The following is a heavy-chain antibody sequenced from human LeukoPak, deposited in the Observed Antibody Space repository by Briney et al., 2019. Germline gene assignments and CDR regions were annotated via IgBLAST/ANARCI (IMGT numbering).Heavy chain of an antibody. D-gene: IGHD4-23*01. V-gene: IGHV3-30*02. CDR2: IRYDGSNK. J-gene: IGHJ6*03. CDR3: AKGPVGRGYYYYMDV. CDR1: GFTFSSYG. Sequence: GGSLRLSCAASGFTFSSYGMHWVRQAPGKGLEWVAFIRYDGSNKYYADSVKGRFTISRDNSKNTLYLQMNSLRAEDTAVYYCAKGPVGRGYYYYMDVWGKGTTVTVSS.